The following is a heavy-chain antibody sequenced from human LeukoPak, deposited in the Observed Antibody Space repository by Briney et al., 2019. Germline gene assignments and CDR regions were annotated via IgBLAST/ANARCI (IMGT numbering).Heavy chain of an antibody. D-gene: IGHD1-1*01. V-gene: IGHV1-2*02. J-gene: IGHJ3*02. CDR1: GYTFTGYY. Sequence: ASVKVSCKASGYTFTGYYMHWVRQAPGQGLEWMGWINPNSGGTNYAQKFQGRVTMTRDTSISTAYMELSRLRSDDTAVYYCARDKGTREYNWNDGGAFDIWGQGTMVTVPS. CDR3: ARDKGTREYNWNDGGAFDI. CDR2: INPNSGGT.